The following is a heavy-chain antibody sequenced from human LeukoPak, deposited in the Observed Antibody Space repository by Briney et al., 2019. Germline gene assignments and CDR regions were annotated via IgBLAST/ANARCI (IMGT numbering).Heavy chain of an antibody. CDR1: GFTVSSNY. D-gene: IGHD2-15*01. CDR3: ASQVVVAATVAFDI. CDR2: IYSGGST. V-gene: IGHV3-53*01. J-gene: IGHJ3*02. Sequence: GGYLRLYCAASGFTVSSNYMSWVRQAPGKGLEWVSVIYSGGSTYYADSVKGRFTISRDNSKNTLYLQMNSLRAEDTAVYYCASQVVVAATVAFDIWGQGTMVTVSS.